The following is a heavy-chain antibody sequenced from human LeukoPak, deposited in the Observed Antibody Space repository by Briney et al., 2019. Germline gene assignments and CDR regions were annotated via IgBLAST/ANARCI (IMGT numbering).Heavy chain of an antibody. CDR3: ARVTAAAGIDDAFDI. V-gene: IGHV4-4*07. CDR1: GGSISSYY. J-gene: IGHJ3*02. D-gene: IGHD6-13*01. CDR2: IYTSGST. Sequence: SETLSLTCTVSGGSISSYYWSWIRQPAGKGLEWIGRIYTSGSTNYNPSLKSRVTMSVDTSKNQFSLKLSSVTAADTAVYYCARVTAAAGIDDAFDIWGQGTMVTVSS.